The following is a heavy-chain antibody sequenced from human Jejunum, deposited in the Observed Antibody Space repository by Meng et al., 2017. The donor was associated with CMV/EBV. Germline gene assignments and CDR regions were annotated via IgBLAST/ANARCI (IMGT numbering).Heavy chain of an antibody. CDR1: VFTFSSYG. D-gene: IGHD4-23*01. V-gene: IGHV3-33*01. CDR2: ISSDRSNE. CDR3: GTDWASGNSYYLAH. J-gene: IGHJ4*02. Sequence: SVFTFSSYGMRWVRQAPGKGLGCVALISSDRSNEDYEDSMKGRFTISRDNFRHTVDLQMNSLRVEDTAVYYCGTDWASGNSYYLAHWGQGTLVTVSS.